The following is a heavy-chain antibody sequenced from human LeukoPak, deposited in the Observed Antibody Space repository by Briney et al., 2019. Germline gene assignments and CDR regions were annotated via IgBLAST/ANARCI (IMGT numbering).Heavy chain of an antibody. CDR2: IYYSGST. CDR1: GGSISSYY. CDR3: ARDRSGGGWLQLDAFDI. V-gene: IGHV4-59*12. D-gene: IGHD5-24*01. J-gene: IGHJ3*02. Sequence: SETLSLTCTVSGGSISSYYWSWIRQPPGKGLEWIGYIYYSGSTNYNPSLKSRITISVDTSKNQFSLKLSSVTAADTAVYYCARDRSGGGWLQLDAFDIWGQGTMVTVSS.